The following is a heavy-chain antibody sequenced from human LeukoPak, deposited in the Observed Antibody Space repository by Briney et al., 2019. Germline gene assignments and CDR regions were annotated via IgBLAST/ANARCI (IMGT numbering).Heavy chain of an antibody. CDR3: ARVDAEILWFGELFQGGWFDP. Sequence: ASVKVSCKASGYTFTSYGISRVRQAPGQGLEWMGWISAYNGNTNYAQKLQGRVTMTTDTSTSTAYMELRSLRSDDTAVYYCARVDAEILWFGELFQGGWFDPWGQGTLVTVSS. J-gene: IGHJ5*02. V-gene: IGHV1-18*01. CDR1: GYTFTSYG. CDR2: ISAYNGNT. D-gene: IGHD3-10*01.